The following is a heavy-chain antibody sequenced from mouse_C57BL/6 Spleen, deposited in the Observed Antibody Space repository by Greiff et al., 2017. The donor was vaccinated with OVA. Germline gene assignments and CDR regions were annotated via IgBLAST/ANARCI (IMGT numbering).Heavy chain of an antibody. CDR3: ARNYYYGSSPYYAMDY. D-gene: IGHD1-1*01. J-gene: IGHJ4*01. CDR2: IWTGGGT. Sequence: VKLVESGPGLVAPSQSLSITCTVSGFSLTSYAISWVRQPPGKGLEWLGVIWTGGGTNSNSALKSKLGISKDNSKSQVFLKMNRLQTDDTARYYCARNYYYGSSPYYAMDYWGQGTSVTVSS. V-gene: IGHV2-9-1*01. CDR1: GFSLTSYA.